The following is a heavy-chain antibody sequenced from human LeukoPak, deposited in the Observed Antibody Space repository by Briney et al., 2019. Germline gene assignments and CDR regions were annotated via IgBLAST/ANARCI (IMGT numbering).Heavy chain of an antibody. V-gene: IGHV3-21*01. J-gene: IGHJ5*01. CDR1: GFTFSTYD. Sequence: GGSLRLPCAASGFTFSTYDMVWVRQAPGMGLEWVSTITSDSSYMYYADSVKGRFTISRDNAKNSLYLQMNILRVEDTAVYYCARDFASWGQGTLVTVSS. CDR2: ITSDSSYM. CDR3: ARDFAS.